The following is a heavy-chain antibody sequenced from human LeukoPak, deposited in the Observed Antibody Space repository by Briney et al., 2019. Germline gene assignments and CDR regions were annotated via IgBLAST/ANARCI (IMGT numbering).Heavy chain of an antibody. D-gene: IGHD3-22*01. CDR1: GYTFTSYD. J-gene: IGHJ6*02. Sequence: ASVTVSCKASGYTFTSYDINWVRQATGQGREWMGWMNPNSGNTGYAQKFQGRVTMTRNTSISTAYMELSSLRSEDTAVYYCARRASNSGYLYYYYYYGMDVWGQGTTVTVSS. CDR2: MNPNSGNT. V-gene: IGHV1-8*01. CDR3: ARRASNSGYLYYYYYYGMDV.